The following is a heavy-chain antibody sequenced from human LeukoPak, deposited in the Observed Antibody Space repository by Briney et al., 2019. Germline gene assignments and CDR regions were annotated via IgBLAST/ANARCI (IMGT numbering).Heavy chain of an antibody. CDR3: ATVSSTTVTGGGLDYYYYMDV. CDR2: FDPEDGET. CDR1: GYTLTELS. Sequence: ASVKVSCKVSGYTLTELSMHWVRQAPGKGLEWMGGFDPEDGETIYAQKFRGRVTMTEDTSTDTAYMELSSLRSEDTAVYYCATVSSTTVTGGGLDYYYYMDVWGKGTTVTVSS. V-gene: IGHV1-24*01. D-gene: IGHD4-11*01. J-gene: IGHJ6*03.